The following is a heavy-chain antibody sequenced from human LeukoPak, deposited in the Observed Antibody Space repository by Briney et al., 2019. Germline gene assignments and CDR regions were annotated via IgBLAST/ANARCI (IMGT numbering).Heavy chain of an antibody. D-gene: IGHD3-22*01. J-gene: IGHJ4*02. V-gene: IGHV3-23*01. CDR3: AKTMIIVVINPPFDY. CDR2: ISGRGDNT. Sequence: GGSLRLSRTASGFTFTRHAMYWVRQSPGKGLEWVAAISGRGDNTYYEDSVKGRFTISRDNSKNTLYLEMNNLRAEDTAVYFCAKTMIIVVINPPFDYWGQGILVSVSS. CDR1: GFTFTRHA.